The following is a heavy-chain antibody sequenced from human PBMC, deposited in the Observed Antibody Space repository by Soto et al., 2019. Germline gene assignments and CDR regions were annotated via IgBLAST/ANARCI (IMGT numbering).Heavy chain of an antibody. J-gene: IGHJ6*03. V-gene: IGHV1-24*01. Sequence: ASVKVSCKVSGYTLTELSIHWVRQAPGKGLEWMGGFDPEDGETIYAQKFQGRVTMTEDTSTDTVYMELSSLRSDDAAVYYCVILCSGSPRMAAWGNGTPVPVSS. CDR1: GYTLTELS. CDR3: VILCSGSPRMAA. D-gene: IGHD3-10*02. CDR2: FDPEDGET.